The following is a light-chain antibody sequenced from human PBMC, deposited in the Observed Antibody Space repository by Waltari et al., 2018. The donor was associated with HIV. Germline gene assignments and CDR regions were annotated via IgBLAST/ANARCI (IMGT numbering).Light chain of an antibody. J-gene: IGLJ1*01. V-gene: IGLV3-1*01. Sequence: SYELTQPPSVSVSPGQTASITCSGDQLGNKYIWWYQQKPAQSPVLVIYQDSKRPPGIPERFSGSNSGHTATLTISGTQTVDEADYYCQTWDSNFYVFGTGTKVTVL. CDR1: QLGNKY. CDR2: QDS. CDR3: QTWDSNFYV.